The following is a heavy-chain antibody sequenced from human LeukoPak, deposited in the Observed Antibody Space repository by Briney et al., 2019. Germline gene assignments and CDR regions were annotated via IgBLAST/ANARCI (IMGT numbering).Heavy chain of an antibody. Sequence: SVKVSCKASGGTFSSHAISWVRQAPGQGLEWMGGIIPIFGTANYAQKFQGRVTITTDESTSTAYMELSSLRSEDTAVYYCARDRRAAAGTSYYYYYYYMDVWGKGTTVTVSS. CDR2: IIPIFGTA. CDR1: GGTFSSHA. CDR3: ARDRRAAAGTSYYYYYYYMDV. J-gene: IGHJ6*03. D-gene: IGHD6-13*01. V-gene: IGHV1-69*05.